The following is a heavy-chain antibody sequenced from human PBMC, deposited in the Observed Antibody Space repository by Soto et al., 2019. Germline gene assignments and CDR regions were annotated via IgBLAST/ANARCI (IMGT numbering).Heavy chain of an antibody. CDR1: GGSISSYY. Sequence: NPSETLSLTCTVSGGSISSYYWSWIRQPPGKGLEWIGYIYYSGSTNYNPSLKSRVTISVDTSKNQFSLKLSSVTAADTAVYYCARDRCSGGSCYPGWFDPWGQGTLVTVSS. CDR3: ARDRCSGGSCYPGWFDP. J-gene: IGHJ5*02. CDR2: IYYSGST. D-gene: IGHD2-15*01. V-gene: IGHV4-59*01.